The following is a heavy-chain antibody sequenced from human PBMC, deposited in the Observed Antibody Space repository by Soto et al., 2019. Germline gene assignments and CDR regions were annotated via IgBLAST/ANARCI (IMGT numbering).Heavy chain of an antibody. J-gene: IGHJ4*02. V-gene: IGHV5-51*01. CDR3: ARLWEPQASIDY. CDR2: INPGDSDT. Sequence: PGESLKISGKGSGYIFSIYWIGWVRQMPGKGLEWMGIINPGDSDTRYSPSFQGQVTISADKSISTAYLQWSSLKASDTAMYYCARLWEPQASIDYWGQGTLVTVSS. CDR1: GYIFSIYW. D-gene: IGHD1-26*01.